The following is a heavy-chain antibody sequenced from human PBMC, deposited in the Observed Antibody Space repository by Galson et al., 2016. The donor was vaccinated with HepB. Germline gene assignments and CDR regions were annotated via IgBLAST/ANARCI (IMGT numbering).Heavy chain of an antibody. CDR3: AKGTTLQVHFGYFDH. CDR1: GFTFSDYA. D-gene: IGHD1/OR15-1a*01. CDR2: ISGSGGAT. J-gene: IGHJ4*02. Sequence: SLRLSCAASGFTFSDYAMNWVRQAPGKGLEWVSVISGSGGATYYADSVKGRFTISRDNAKNSVYLQMNSLRVEDTAVYYCAKGTTLQVHFGYFDHWGQGTLVTVSS. V-gene: IGHV3-23*01.